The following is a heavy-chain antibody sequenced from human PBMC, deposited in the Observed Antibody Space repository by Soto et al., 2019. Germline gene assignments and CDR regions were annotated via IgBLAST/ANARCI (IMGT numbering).Heavy chain of an antibody. J-gene: IGHJ4*02. V-gene: IGHV1-18*04. CDR2: ISAYNGNT. D-gene: IGHD3-3*01. Sequence: QVQLVQSGAEVKKPGASVKVSCKASGYTFSSYGISWVRQAPGQGLEWMGRISAYNGNTNYAQKFQGRVTMTTDTSTSTAYLELRSLRSDDKAVYYCARITILGLPWDSWGQGTLVTVSS. CDR3: ARITILGLPWDS. CDR1: GYTFSSYG.